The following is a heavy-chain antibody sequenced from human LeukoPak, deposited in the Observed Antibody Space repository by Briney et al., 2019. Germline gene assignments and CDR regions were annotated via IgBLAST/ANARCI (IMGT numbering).Heavy chain of an antibody. CDR2: ISGSGGST. CDR3: ASYQPYYYDSSPGGYFDY. D-gene: IGHD3-22*01. CDR1: GFTFSSYA. J-gene: IGHJ4*02. Sequence: PGGSLRLSCAASGFTFSSYAMSWVRQAPGKGLEWVSAISGSGGSTYYADSVKGRFTISRDNSKNTLYLQMSSLRAEDTAVYYCASYQPYYYDSSPGGYFDYWGQGTLVTVSS. V-gene: IGHV3-23*01.